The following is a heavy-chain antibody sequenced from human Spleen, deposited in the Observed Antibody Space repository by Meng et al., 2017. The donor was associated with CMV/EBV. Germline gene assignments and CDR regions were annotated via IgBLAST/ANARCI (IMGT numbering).Heavy chain of an antibody. CDR2: MNPSGGST. V-gene: IGHV1-46*01. CDR1: GYSFSTYY. CDR3: ARGGPIGFWSHIFY. J-gene: IGHJ4*02. D-gene: IGHD1-1*01. Sequence: ASGYSFSTYYLHWVRQAPGQGLEWMGIMNPSGGSTIYAQKFRNRITMTRDTSTSTLYLEIYSLTSEDTALYFCARGGPIGFWSHIFYWGQGTLVTVSS.